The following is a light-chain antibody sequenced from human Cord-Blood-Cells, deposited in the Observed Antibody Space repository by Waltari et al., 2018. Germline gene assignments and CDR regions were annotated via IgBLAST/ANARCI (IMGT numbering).Light chain of an antibody. CDR1: QSISSY. V-gene: IGKV1-39*01. CDR2: DAS. J-gene: IGKJ1*01. CDR3: QQSYSTPPWT. Sequence: DIQMTQSPSSLSASLGDRVTSTCRASQSISSYLNWYQQKPGKAPKLLIYDASSLQSGVPSRFSGSGSGTEFTLTISSLQPEDFATYYCQQSYSTPPWTFGQGTKVEIK.